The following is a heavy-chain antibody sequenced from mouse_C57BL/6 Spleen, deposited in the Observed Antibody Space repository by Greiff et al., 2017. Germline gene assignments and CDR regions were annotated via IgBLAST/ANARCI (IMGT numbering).Heavy chain of an antibody. CDR2: IYPRSGNT. D-gene: IGHD2-4*01. V-gene: IGHV1-81*01. J-gene: IGHJ2*01. Sequence: QVQLQQSGAELARPGASVTLSCKASGYTFTSYGISWVKQRTGQGLEWIGEIYPRSGNTYYNEKFKGKDTLTADKSSSTAYMELRSLTSEDAAVYFCARDDYDERGFDYWGQGTTLTVSS. CDR3: ARDDYDERGFDY. CDR1: GYTFTSYG.